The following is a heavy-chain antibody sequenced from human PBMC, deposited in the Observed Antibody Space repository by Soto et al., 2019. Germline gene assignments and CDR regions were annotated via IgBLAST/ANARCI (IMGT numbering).Heavy chain of an antibody. V-gene: IGHV4-39*01. CDR1: GGSISSSSYY. J-gene: IGHJ4*02. D-gene: IGHD4-17*01. CDR2: IYYSGST. CDR3: ARHVDYGDSVLYFDY. Sequence: QLQLQESGPGLVKPSETLSLTCTVSGGSISSSSYYWGWIRQPPGKGLEWIGSIYYSGSTYYNPSLKSRVTISVDTSKNQFSLKLSSVTAADTAVYYCARHVDYGDSVLYFDYWGQGTLVTVSS.